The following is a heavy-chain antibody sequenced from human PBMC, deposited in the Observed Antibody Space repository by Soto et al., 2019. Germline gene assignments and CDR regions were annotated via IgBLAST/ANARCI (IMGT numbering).Heavy chain of an antibody. J-gene: IGHJ2*01. CDR2: ISHDGRNT. V-gene: IGHV3-30*04. Sequence: QVQLVESGGGVVQSGRSLRLSCEASGFTFNYFAMHWVRQAPGKGLEWVAVISHDGRNTYYSDSLKGRFTISRDNSKSTVSLQMSSLRTEDTAVYYCARVGEWSPANWYSDLWGRGTLVTVSP. CDR3: ARVGEWSPANWYSDL. D-gene: IGHD3-3*01. CDR1: GFTFNYFA.